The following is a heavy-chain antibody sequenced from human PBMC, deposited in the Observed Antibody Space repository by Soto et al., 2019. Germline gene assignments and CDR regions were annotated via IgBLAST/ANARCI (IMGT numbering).Heavy chain of an antibody. Sequence: SETLSLTCAVYGGSFSGYYWGWIRQPPGKGLEWIGSIYYSGSTYYNPSLKSRVTISVDTSKNQFSLKLSSVTAADTAVYYCASPSPPDCSSTSCYEGYYYYYGMDVWGQGTTVTVSS. J-gene: IGHJ6*02. CDR3: ASPSPPDCSSTSCYEGYYYYYGMDV. CDR2: IYYSGST. CDR1: GGSFSGYY. D-gene: IGHD2-2*01. V-gene: IGHV4-39*01.